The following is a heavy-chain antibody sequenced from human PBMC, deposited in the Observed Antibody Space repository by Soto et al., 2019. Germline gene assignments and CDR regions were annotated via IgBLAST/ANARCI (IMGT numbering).Heavy chain of an antibody. J-gene: IGHJ6*03. V-gene: IGHV3-21*01. CDR3: ASDYAYYDFWSGFRREHYHYYYTDF. CDR2: ISSSSSYI. CDR1: GFIFSSYS. Sequence: GGSLRLSCAASGFIFSSYSMNWVRQAPGKGLEWVSSISSSSSYIYYADSVKGRFTISRDNAKNSLYLQMNSLRAEDTAVYYCASDYAYYDFWSGFRREHYHYYYTDFSDKGTTVTVS. D-gene: IGHD3-3*01.